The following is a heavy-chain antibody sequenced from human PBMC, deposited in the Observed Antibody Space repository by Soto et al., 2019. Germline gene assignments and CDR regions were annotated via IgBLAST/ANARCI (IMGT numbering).Heavy chain of an antibody. Sequence: QVQLVQSGAEVKKPGASVKVSCKASGYTFTSYDINWVRQATGQGLEWMGWMNPNSGNTGYAQKFQGRVTMTRNTSISTAYMELSSLRSEDTAVYYCARGFPGRWLRLGNWFDPWGQGTLVTVSS. CDR3: ARGFPGRWLRLGNWFDP. D-gene: IGHD5-12*01. CDR2: MNPNSGNT. CDR1: GYTFTSYD. J-gene: IGHJ5*02. V-gene: IGHV1-8*01.